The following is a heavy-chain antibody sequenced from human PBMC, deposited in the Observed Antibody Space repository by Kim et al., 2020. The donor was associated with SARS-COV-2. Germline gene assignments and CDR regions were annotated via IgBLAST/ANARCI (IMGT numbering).Heavy chain of an antibody. J-gene: IGHJ4*02. V-gene: IGHV4-34*01. D-gene: IGHD6-13*01. CDR3: AGRLGQQLVPIEQVLVY. Sequence: LKSRVTISVDTSKNQFSLKLSSVTAADTAVYYCAGRLGQQLVPIEQVLVYWGQGTLVTVSS.